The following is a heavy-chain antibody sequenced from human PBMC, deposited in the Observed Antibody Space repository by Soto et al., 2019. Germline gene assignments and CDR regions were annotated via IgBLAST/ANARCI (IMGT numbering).Heavy chain of an antibody. V-gene: IGHV1-18*01. CDR1: GYTFSNYG. Sequence: GASVKVSCKASGYTFSNYGISWVRQAPGQGPEWMGWISGYNGNTKYGQTLQGRVTMTTDTSTSTAYMELSSLRSEDTAVYYCAAAYGDYEGYAFDIWGQGTMVTVSS. D-gene: IGHD4-17*01. CDR3: AAAYGDYEGYAFDI. CDR2: ISGYNGNT. J-gene: IGHJ3*02.